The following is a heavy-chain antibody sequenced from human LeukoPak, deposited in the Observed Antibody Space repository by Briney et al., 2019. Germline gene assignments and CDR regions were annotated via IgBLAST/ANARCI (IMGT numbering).Heavy chain of an antibody. CDR2: IYYSGST. V-gene: IGHV4-39*01. D-gene: IGHD6-6*01. CDR3: ARHRIAARGSFDY. J-gene: IGHJ4*02. CDR1: GXSIGSSYYY. Sequence: PSEALSLTCTVSGXSIGSSYYYWGWIRQPPGRGLEWIGSIYYSGSTYYNPSLKSRVTISEDTSKNQFSLKLNSVTAADTAVYYCARHRIAARGSFDYWGQGTLVTVSS.